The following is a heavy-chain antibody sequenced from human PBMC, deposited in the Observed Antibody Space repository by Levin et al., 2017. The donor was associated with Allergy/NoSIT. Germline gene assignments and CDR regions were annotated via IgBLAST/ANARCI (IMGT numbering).Heavy chain of an antibody. J-gene: IGHJ4*02. D-gene: IGHD6-19*01. V-gene: IGHV3-23*01. CDR1: GFTFSSYA. Sequence: GGSLRLSCAASGFTFSSYAMSWVRQAPGKGLEWVSVISGSGGSTYYADSVKGRFTISRDNSKNTLYLQMNSLRAEDTAVYYCAKDLAVATSSGQWGQGTLVTVSS. CDR2: ISGSGGST. CDR3: AKDLAVATSSGQ.